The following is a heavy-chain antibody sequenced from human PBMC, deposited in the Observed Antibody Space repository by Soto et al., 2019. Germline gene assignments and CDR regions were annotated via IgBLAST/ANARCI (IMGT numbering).Heavy chain of an antibody. J-gene: IGHJ6*02. D-gene: IGHD6-13*01. CDR3: AKNIELANYYYGMDV. CDR2: ISYDGSNK. Sequence: GGSLRLSCAASGFTFSSYGMHWVRQAPGKGLEWVAVISYDGSNKYYADSVKGRFTISRDNSKNTLYLQMNSLRAEDTAVYYCAKNIELANYYYGMDVWGQGTTVTVSS. V-gene: IGHV3-30*18. CDR1: GFTFSSYG.